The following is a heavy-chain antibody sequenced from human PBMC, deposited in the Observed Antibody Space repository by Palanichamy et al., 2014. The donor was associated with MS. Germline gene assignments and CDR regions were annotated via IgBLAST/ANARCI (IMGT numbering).Heavy chain of an antibody. Sequence: EVQLLEVWGRAWYSLGGPVRLSCAASGFTFSSYAMSWVRPGSREGGWSGVSALSGSGDTTYYADSVKGRFTISRDNSKNTLYLHMNSLRAEDTAVYYCAKLRSGIAMSATNFWGQGTLVTVSS. J-gene: IGHJ4*02. V-gene: IGHV3-23*01. CDR3: AKLRSGIAMSATNF. CDR2: LSGSGDTT. D-gene: IGHD6-19*01. CDR1: GFTFSSYA.